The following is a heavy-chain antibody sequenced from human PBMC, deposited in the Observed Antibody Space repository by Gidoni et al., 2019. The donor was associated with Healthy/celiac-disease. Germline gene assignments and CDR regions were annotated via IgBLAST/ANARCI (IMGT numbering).Heavy chain of an antibody. V-gene: IGHV3-30*18. CDR1: GFPFRSYG. D-gene: IGHD3-9*01. CDR3: AKDLDPLPFDWLLWDY. J-gene: IGHJ4*02. CDR2: IAYDGSNK. Sequence: QVQLVGSGGGVVQPGRSLRLSCAASGFPFRSYGMHWVRQAPGKGLEWVAVIAYDGSNKYYADSVKGRFTISRDNSKNTLYLQMNSLRAEDTAVYYCAKDLDPLPFDWLLWDYWGQGTLVTVSS.